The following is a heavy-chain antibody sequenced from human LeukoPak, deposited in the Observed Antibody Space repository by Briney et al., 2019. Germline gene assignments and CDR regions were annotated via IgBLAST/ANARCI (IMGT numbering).Heavy chain of an antibody. CDR2: IYPGDSDT. V-gene: IGHV5-51*01. J-gene: IGHJ4*02. D-gene: IGHD3-22*01. CDR3: ARCTYYYDSSGYYRHPCYFDY. CDR1: GYSFTSYW. Sequence: GESLKISCKGSGYSFTSYWIGWVRQMPGKGLEWMAIIYPGDSDTRYSPSFQGQVTVSADKSISTAYLQWSSLKASDTAMYYCARCTYYYDSSGYYRHPCYFDYWGQGTLLTVSS.